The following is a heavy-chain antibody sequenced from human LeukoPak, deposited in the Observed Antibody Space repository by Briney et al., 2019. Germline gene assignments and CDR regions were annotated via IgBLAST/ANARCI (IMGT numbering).Heavy chain of an antibody. J-gene: IGHJ4*02. CDR3: AKDSDYYGSGSYYPNY. CDR2: ISSDGSNK. Sequence: GGSLRLSCAASGFTFSSYGMHWVRQAPGKGLEWVAVISSDGSNKYYADSVKGRFTISRDNSKNTLYLQMNSLRAEDTAVYYCAKDSDYYGSGSYYPNYWGQGTLVTVSS. D-gene: IGHD3-10*01. V-gene: IGHV3-30*18. CDR1: GFTFSSYG.